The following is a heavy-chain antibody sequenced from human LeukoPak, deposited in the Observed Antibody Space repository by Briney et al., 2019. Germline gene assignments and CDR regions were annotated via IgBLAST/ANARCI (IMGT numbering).Heavy chain of an antibody. CDR1: GYSISSGYY. J-gene: IGHJ4*02. CDR3: ARNLMGSLDY. D-gene: IGHD1-14*01. CDR2: IYHSGST. V-gene: IGHV4-38-2*02. Sequence: SETLSLTCTVSGYSISSGYYWGWIRQPPGKGLEWIGSIYHSGSTYYNPSLKSRVTISVDTSKNQFSLKLSSVTAADTAVYYCARNLMGSLDYWGQGTLVTVSS.